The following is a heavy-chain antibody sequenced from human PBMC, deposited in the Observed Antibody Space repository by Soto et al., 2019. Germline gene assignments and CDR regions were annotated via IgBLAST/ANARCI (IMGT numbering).Heavy chain of an antibody. CDR2: IYDNESV. J-gene: IGHJ3*02. V-gene: IGHV4-59*11. D-gene: IGHD1-20*01. CDR3: ARGYNWASDAFDI. Sequence: SETLSLTCTVSGGSMKSHFWSWIRQPPGERLEWIGYIYDNESVNYNPSLKSQDTMSEDTSRNRFSLKLNSVTAADTAVYYCARGYNWASDAFDIWGQGTMVT. CDR1: GGSMKSHF.